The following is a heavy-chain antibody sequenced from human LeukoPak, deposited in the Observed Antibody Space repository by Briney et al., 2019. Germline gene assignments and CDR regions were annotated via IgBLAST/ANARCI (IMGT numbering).Heavy chain of an antibody. D-gene: IGHD5-18*01. Sequence: GGSLRLSCAASGFIFSSYAMSWVRQAPGKGLEWVSGISGSGGSTYYADSVKGRFTISRDNSKNTLYLQMNSLRAADTAVYYCAKTLYNHGYVPFDYWGQGTLVTVSS. CDR2: ISGSGGST. J-gene: IGHJ4*02. CDR3: AKTLYNHGYVPFDY. V-gene: IGHV3-23*01. CDR1: GFIFSSYA.